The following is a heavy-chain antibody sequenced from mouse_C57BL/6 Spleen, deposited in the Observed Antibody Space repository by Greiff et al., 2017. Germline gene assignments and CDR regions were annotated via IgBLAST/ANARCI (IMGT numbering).Heavy chain of an antibody. V-gene: IGHV10-1*01. Sequence: VQLVESGGGLVQPKGSLKLSCAASGFSFNTYAMNWVRQAPGKGLEWVARIRSKSNNYATYYADSVKDRFTISRDDSESMLYLQMNNLKTEDTAMYYCVREPGYYYGSSYWYFDVWGTGTTVTVSS. CDR2: IRSKSNNYAT. CDR3: VREPGYYYGSSYWYFDV. D-gene: IGHD1-1*01. J-gene: IGHJ1*03. CDR1: GFSFNTYA.